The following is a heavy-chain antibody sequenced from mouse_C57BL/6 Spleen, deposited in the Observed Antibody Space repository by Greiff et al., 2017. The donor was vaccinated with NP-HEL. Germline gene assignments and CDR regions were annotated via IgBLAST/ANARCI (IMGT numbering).Heavy chain of an antibody. J-gene: IGHJ1*03. CDR3: ARAPYDYEGYFDV. V-gene: IGHV1-20*01. Sequence: VQLQQSGPELVKPGDSVKISCKASGYSFTGYFMNWVMQSHGKSLEWIGRINPYNGDTFYNQKFKGKATLTVDKSSSTAHMELRSLTSEDSAVYYCARAPYDYEGYFDVWGTGTTVTVSS. CDR1: GYSFTGYF. CDR2: INPYNGDT. D-gene: IGHD2-4*01.